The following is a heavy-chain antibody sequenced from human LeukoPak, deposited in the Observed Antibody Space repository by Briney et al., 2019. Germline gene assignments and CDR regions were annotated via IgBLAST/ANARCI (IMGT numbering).Heavy chain of an antibody. CDR2: IRGGTT. CDR3: SWGRGWLSVY. CDR1: AFTFGDSR. J-gene: IGHJ4*02. Sequence: GGCLRPSCTAAAFTFGDSRMSWFRQAPGKWLGWIGFIRGGTTEYAASVKGRFTISRDDSTSTAYLQRNSLTTEDTAVYYGSWGRGWLSVYWGQGTLVTVSS. D-gene: IGHD6-19*01. V-gene: IGHV3-49*03.